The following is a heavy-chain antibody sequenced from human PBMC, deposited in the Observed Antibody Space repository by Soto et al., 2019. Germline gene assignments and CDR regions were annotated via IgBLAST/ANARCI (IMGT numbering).Heavy chain of an antibody. Sequence: PSETLSLTCTVSGGSISSYYWSWIWQPPGKGLEWIGYIYYSGSTNYNPSLKSRVTISVDTSKNQFSLKLSSVTAADTAVYYCARDRVFTILGRLSPNGTDVRDTRTTVTV. CDR2: IYYSGST. CDR1: GGSISSYY. D-gene: IGHD3-9*01. J-gene: IGHJ6*04. CDR3: ARDRVFTILGRLSPNGTDV. V-gene: IGHV4-59*01.